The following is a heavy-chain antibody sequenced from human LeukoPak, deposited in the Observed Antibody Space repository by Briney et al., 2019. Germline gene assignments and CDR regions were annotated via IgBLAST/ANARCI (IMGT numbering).Heavy chain of an antibody. J-gene: IGHJ4*02. CDR2: ISYDGSNK. CDR3: AGEELLRDYFDY. V-gene: IGHV3-30-3*01. Sequence: GGSLRLSCAASGFTFSNYAMHWVRQAPGKGLEWVAVISYDGSNKYYADSVKGRFTLSRDNSKNTLYLQMNSLRVEDTAVYYCAGEELLRDYFDYWGQGTLVTVSS. CDR1: GFTFSNYA. D-gene: IGHD1-26*01.